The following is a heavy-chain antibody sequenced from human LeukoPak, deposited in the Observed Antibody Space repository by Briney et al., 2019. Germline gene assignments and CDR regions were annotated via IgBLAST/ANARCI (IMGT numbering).Heavy chain of an antibody. V-gene: IGHV3-74*01. Sequence: QPGGSLRLSCAASGFTFSSYWMHWVRQAPGKGLVWVSRINSDGSNTRYADSVRGRFTISRDNAKNTLYLQMNSLRAEDTAVYYCARDGGSQGFDYWGQGTLVTVSS. CDR2: INSDGSNT. D-gene: IGHD1-26*01. CDR1: GFTFSSYW. CDR3: ARDGGSQGFDY. J-gene: IGHJ4*02.